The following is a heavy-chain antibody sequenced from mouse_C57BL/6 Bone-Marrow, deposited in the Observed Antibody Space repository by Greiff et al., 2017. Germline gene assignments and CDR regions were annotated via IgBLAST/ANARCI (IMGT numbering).Heavy chain of an antibody. CDR2: IYPRDGST. Sequence: VQLQQSGPELVKPGASVKLSCKASGYTFTSYDINWGKQRPGQGLEWSGWIYPRDGSTKYNEKFKGKATLTVDTSSRTAYMELHSLTSEDSAVYFCARLAGSTPWFAYWGQGTLVTVSA. V-gene: IGHV1-85*01. J-gene: IGHJ3*01. CDR1: GYTFTSYD. D-gene: IGHD1-1*01. CDR3: ARLAGSTPWFAY.